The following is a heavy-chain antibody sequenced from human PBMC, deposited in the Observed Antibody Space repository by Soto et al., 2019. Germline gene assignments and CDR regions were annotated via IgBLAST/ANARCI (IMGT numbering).Heavy chain of an antibody. CDR1: GGTFSTYS. Sequence: QVQLVQSGAEVKKPGSSVKVSCKPSGGTFSTYSIFWVRQAPGQGLEWMGRIIPMLGVANYAQKFQGRVTITADRSTTTGRMELSSLRSEDTALYSWTSGSWSGEVFDVWGQGTMVTVSS. V-gene: IGHV1-69*02. J-gene: IGHJ3*01. CDR3: TSGSWSGEVFDV. D-gene: IGHD6-19*01. CDR2: IIPMLGVA.